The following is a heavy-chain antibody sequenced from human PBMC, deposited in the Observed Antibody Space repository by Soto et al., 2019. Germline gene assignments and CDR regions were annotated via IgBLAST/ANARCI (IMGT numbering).Heavy chain of an antibody. J-gene: IGHJ4*02. Sequence: EVQLEESGGGLVKPGGSLRLTCEASGFIFSRYTMHWVRQTPGKGLEWVAATSGSGTYTYYADSVKGRFTISRDNAKNSLSLEVNRLRVENTAIYYGARERWFGDSGFDYWGQGTLVTVSS. V-gene: IGHV3-21*01. CDR1: GFIFSRYT. CDR2: TSGSGTYT. D-gene: IGHD3-10*01. CDR3: ARERWFGDSGFDY.